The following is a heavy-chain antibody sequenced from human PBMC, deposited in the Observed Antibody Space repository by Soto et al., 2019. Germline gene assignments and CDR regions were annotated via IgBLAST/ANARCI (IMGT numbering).Heavy chain of an antibody. CDR2: ISAYNGNT. CDR3: AGTDILTGYPNRLYGMDV. D-gene: IGHD3-9*01. V-gene: IGHV1-18*01. J-gene: IGHJ6*02. Sequence: ASVNVSCKASGYTFTSYGISWVRQAPGQGLEWMGWISAYNGNTNYAQKLQGRVTMTTDTSTSTAYMELRSLRSDDTAVYYCAGTDILTGYPNRLYGMDVWGQGTTVTVSS. CDR1: GYTFTSYG.